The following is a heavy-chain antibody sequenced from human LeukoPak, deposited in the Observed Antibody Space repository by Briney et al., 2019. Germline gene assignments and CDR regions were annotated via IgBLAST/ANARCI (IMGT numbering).Heavy chain of an antibody. D-gene: IGHD6-19*01. CDR2: IHPNSGGT. J-gene: IGHJ1*01. CDR1: GYTFTGYY. Sequence: ASVKVSCKASGYTFTGYYLHWVRQAPGQGLEWMGWIHPNSGGTNYAQKFQGRVTMTRDTSISTAYMELSSLRSDDTAVYFCARLVSVPGWGQGTLVTVSS. CDR3: ARLVSVPG. V-gene: IGHV1-2*02.